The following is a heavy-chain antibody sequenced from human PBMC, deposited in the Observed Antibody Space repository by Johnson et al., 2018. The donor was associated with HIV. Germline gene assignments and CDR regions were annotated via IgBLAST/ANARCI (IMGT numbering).Heavy chain of an antibody. J-gene: IGHJ3*02. CDR1: GFTFSSYA. Sequence: QVQLVESGGGVVQPGRSLRLSCAASGFTFSSYAMHWVRQAPGKGLEWVAVISYAGSNKYYADYVKGRFTISRDNSKNTLYLQMNSLIPEDTAGYYCARVGPRSRDAFDIWGQGTMVTVSS. CDR2: ISYAGSNK. V-gene: IGHV3-30*04. CDR3: ARVGPRSRDAFDI. D-gene: IGHD1-26*01.